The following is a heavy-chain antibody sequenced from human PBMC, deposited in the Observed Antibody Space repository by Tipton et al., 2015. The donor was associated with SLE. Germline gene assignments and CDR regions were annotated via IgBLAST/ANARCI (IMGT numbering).Heavy chain of an antibody. J-gene: IGHJ4*02. D-gene: IGHD1-1*01. Sequence: TLSLTCAVYGGSFSGYYWSWIRQPPGKGLEWIGEINHSGTTNYNPSLKSRVSISMETSKNQFSLKLSSVTAADTAVYYCARGLLEPGDYWGQGTLVTVSS. V-gene: IGHV4-34*01. CDR2: INHSGTT. CDR3: ARGLLEPGDY. CDR1: GGSFSGYY.